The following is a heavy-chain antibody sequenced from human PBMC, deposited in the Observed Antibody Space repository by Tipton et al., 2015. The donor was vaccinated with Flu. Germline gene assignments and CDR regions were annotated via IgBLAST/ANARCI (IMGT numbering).Heavy chain of an antibody. D-gene: IGHD4-11*01. V-gene: IGHV4-39*07. J-gene: IGHJ5*02. CDR1: GGSISSSRYC. Sequence: TLSLTCTVSGGSISSSRYCWGWIRQPPGKGLEWIGSIYHSGTAYYNPSLKSRVTISVDTSKNQISLKLSSVTAADTAVYYCARYPESNYHWFGPWGQGALVTVSS. CDR2: IYHSGTA. CDR3: ARYPESNYHWFGP.